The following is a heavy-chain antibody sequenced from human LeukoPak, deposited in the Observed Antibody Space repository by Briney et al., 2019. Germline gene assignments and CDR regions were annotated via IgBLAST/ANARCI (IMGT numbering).Heavy chain of an antibody. Sequence: PGGSLRLSCAASGFSFSSYWMTWVRQAPGKGLEWVANIKQDGGEKYYVDSVKGRFTISRDNAKTSLYLQMNSLRAEDTAVYYCAKDGYNWKPGRYFDYWGQGTLVTVSS. D-gene: IGHD1-20*01. CDR2: IKQDGGEK. V-gene: IGHV3-7*01. J-gene: IGHJ4*02. CDR3: AKDGYNWKPGRYFDY. CDR1: GFSFSSYW.